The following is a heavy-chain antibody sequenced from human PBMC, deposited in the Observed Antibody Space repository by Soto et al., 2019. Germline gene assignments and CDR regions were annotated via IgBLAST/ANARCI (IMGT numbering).Heavy chain of an antibody. J-gene: IGHJ6*02. CDR2: FDPEDGET. D-gene: IGHD1-26*01. Sequence: QVQLVQSGAEVKKPGASVKVSCKVSGYTLTELSMHWVRQAPGKGLEWMGGFDPEDGETIYAQQFQGRVTMTEDTSTDTAYMELSSLRSEDTAVYYCATGGPGGSYYGHYYDGMDVWGQGTTVTVSS. CDR1: GYTLTELS. CDR3: ATGGPGGSYYGHYYDGMDV. V-gene: IGHV1-24*01.